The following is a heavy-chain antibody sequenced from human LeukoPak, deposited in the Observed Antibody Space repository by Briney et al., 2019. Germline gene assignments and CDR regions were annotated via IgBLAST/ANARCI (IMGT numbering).Heavy chain of an antibody. CDR1: GYTFTSYW. V-gene: IGHV3-30*19. D-gene: IGHD5-24*01. CDR2: ISYDGGYK. CDR3: ARGQRRHIDMAPSFDY. Sequence: GESLKISCKGSGYTFTSYWIGWVRQMPGKGLEWVAVISYDGGYKYYADSVKGRFTISRDNSKNTLSLQMNSLRAEDTSVYYCARGQRRHIDMAPSFDYWGQGTLVTVSS. J-gene: IGHJ4*02.